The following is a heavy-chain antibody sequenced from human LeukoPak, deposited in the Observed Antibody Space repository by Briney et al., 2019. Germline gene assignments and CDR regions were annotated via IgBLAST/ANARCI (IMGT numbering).Heavy chain of an antibody. V-gene: IGHV4-61*01. J-gene: IGHJ5*02. CDR2: IYYSGST. D-gene: IGHD3-10*01. Sequence: SETLSLTCTVSGGSVSSGSYYWSWIRQPPGKGLEWIGYIYYSGSTNYNPSLKSRVTISVDTSKNQFSLKLSSETAADTAVYYCATSVSYGSGVTNWFDPWGQGTLVTVSS. CDR3: ATSVSYGSGVTNWFDP. CDR1: GGSVSSGSYY.